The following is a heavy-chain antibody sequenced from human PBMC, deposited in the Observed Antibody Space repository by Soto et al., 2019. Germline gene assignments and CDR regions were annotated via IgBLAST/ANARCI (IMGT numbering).Heavy chain of an antibody. V-gene: IGHV4-59*01. Sequence: SETLSLTCTVSGGSISSYYWSWIRQPPGKGLEWIGYTYYSGSTNYNPSLKSRVTISVDTSKNQFSLKLSSVTAADTAVYYCARARPLYYDILTGYYPAFDYWGQGTLVTVSS. CDR1: GGSISSYY. CDR3: ARARPLYYDILTGYYPAFDY. J-gene: IGHJ4*02. D-gene: IGHD3-9*01. CDR2: TYYSGST.